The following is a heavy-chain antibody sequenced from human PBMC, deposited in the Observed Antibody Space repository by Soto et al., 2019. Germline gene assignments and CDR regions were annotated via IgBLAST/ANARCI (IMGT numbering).Heavy chain of an antibody. CDR1: GFTFSHYS. V-gene: IGHV3-33*01. CDR2: IWYDGNNK. CDR3: ARGNYGASGIDY. J-gene: IGHJ4*02. Sequence: PGWSLRLSCEGSGFTFSHYSIHWVRQAPGMGLDWVAVIWYDGNNKYYSESVKGRFTISRDNSRNTVFLEMSSLRAEDTAVYYCARGNYGASGIDYWGPGALVTVSS. D-gene: IGHD1-7*01.